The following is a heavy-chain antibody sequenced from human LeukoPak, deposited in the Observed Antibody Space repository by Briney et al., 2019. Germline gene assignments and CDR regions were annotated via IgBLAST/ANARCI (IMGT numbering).Heavy chain of an antibody. CDR3: AKVGWPSIAAH. D-gene: IGHD6-6*01. CDR2: IRYDGSNK. V-gene: IGHV3-30*02. CDR1: GFTFSSYG. J-gene: IGHJ4*02. Sequence: PGGSLRLSCAASGFTFSSYGMHWVRQAPGKGLEWVAFIRYDGSNKYYADSVKGQFTISRDNSKNTLYLQMNSLRAEDTAVYYCAKVGWPSIAAHWGQGTLVTVSS.